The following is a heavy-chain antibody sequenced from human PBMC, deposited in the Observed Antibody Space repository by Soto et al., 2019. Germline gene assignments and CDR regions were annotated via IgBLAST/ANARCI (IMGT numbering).Heavy chain of an antibody. Sequence: GASLTLSCVAPGFPFTSIGIHWVRPAPGKGLEWVADVSYDGIDENYADSVKGRFSISRDNSKNTLYLQMNSLRGEDTAVYYRAKDLREMATTTPDYWGQGSLVTVSP. V-gene: IGHV3-30*18. CDR3: AKDLREMATTTPDY. CDR1: GFPFTSIG. D-gene: IGHD1-1*01. J-gene: IGHJ4*02. CDR2: VSYDGIDE.